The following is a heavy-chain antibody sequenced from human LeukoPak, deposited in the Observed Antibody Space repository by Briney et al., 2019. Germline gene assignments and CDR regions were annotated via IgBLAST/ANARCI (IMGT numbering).Heavy chain of an antibody. D-gene: IGHD3-10*01. Sequence: ASVKVSCKASGYFFTSYGISWVRQAPGQGLEWMGWIRAYNGNTNYAQKLQGRVTMTTDTSTSTAYMELRSLRSDDTAVYYCARDRPLLWFGELDLARTYYYYGMDVWGKGTTVTVSS. J-gene: IGHJ6*04. CDR3: ARDRPLLWFGELDLARTYYYYGMDV. CDR2: IRAYNGNT. V-gene: IGHV1-18*04. CDR1: GYFFTSYG.